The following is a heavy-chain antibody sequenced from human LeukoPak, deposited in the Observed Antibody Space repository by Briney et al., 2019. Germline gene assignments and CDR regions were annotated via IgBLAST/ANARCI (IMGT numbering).Heavy chain of an antibody. CDR1: GYTFTGYG. V-gene: IGHV1-18*01. D-gene: IGHD3-16*02. CDR2: ISAYNGNT. CDR3: ARGDYVWGSYRYGNDY. Sequence: GASVKVSCKASGYTFTGYGISWVRQAPGQGLEWMGWISAYNGNTNYAQKLQGRVTMTTDTSTSTAYMELSSLRSEDTAVYYCARGDYVWGSYRYGNDYWGQGTLVTVSS. J-gene: IGHJ4*02.